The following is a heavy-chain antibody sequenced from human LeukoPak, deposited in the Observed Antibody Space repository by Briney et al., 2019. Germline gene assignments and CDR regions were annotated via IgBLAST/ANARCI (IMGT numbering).Heavy chain of an antibody. J-gene: IGHJ4*02. CDR2: TSHDGSNK. V-gene: IGHV3-30*18. CDR1: GFIFSSYG. CDR3: EKDGGYCSGGSCYDY. Sequence: GRSLRLSCAASGFIFSSYGMHWVRQAPGKGLEWVTVTSHDGSNKSYADSVRGRFTISRDNSKNTLYLQMNSLRAEDTAVYYCEKDGGYCSGGSCYDYWGQGTLVTVSS. D-gene: IGHD2-15*01.